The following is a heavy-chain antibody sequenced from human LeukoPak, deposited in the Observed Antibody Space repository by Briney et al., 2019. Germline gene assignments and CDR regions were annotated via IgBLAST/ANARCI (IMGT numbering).Heavy chain of an antibody. CDR1: GGSISSGGDS. V-gene: IGHV4-30-2*05. J-gene: IGHJ5*02. CDR3: ARGRKYCSGGGCYANWFDP. D-gene: IGHD2-15*01. CDR2: IYHSGST. Sequence: PSQTLSLTCAVSGGSISSGGDSWSWIRQPPGKGLEWIGYIYHSGSTYYNPSLKSRLTISADTSKSQFSLRLTSVTSADTAIYYCARGRKYCSGGGCYANWFDPWGQGTLVTVSS.